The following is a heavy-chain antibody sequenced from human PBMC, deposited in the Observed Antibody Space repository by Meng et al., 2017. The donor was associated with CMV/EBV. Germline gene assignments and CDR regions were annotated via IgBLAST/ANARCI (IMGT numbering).Heavy chain of an antibody. CDR1: GFTLKTQM. D-gene: IGHD2-15*01. CDR3: AKDPIAHAGSYFDS. V-gene: IGHV3-23*01. CDR2: LGGAGGIT. Sequence: GGSLRLSCVVSGFTLKTQMMTWVRQAPGKGLEWVAGLGGAGGITLYADSVKGRVTISRDKSKNTLYLEMNSLRADDTALYFCAKDPIAHAGSYFDSWGQGTLVTVSS. J-gene: IGHJ4*02.